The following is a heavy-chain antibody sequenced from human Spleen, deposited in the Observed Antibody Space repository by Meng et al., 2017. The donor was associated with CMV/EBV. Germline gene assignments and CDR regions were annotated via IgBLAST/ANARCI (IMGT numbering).Heavy chain of an antibody. J-gene: IGHJ3*02. Sequence: GESLKISCAASGFTLSSYSMNWVRQAPGKGLEWVSYISRSSSTIHYADSVKGRFTISRDNAKNSLYLQMNSLRAEDTAVYYCARGGGSHRGDAFDIWGQGTMVTVSS. CDR3: ARGGGSHRGDAFDI. D-gene: IGHD1-26*01. V-gene: IGHV3-48*04. CDR2: ISRSSSTI. CDR1: GFTLSSYS.